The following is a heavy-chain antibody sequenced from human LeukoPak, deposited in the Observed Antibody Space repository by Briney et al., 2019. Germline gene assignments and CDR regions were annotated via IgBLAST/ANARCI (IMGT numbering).Heavy chain of an antibody. CDR3: AKGTKGGYSYGYR. J-gene: IGHJ4*02. D-gene: IGHD5-18*01. CDR2: ISGSGGST. CDR1: GFTFSSDA. V-gene: IGHV3-23*01. Sequence: AGSLRLSCAASGFTFSSDAMSWVRQAPGKGLEWVSAISGSGGSTYYADSVKGRFTISRDNSKNTLYLQMNSLRAEDTAVYYCAKGTKGGYSYGYRWGQGTLVTVSS.